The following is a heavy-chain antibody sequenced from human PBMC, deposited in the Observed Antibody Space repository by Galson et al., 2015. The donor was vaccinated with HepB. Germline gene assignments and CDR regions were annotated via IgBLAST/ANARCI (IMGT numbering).Heavy chain of an antibody. CDR3: AKGKAAAGTWYFDL. CDR1: GFTFDDYT. J-gene: IGHJ2*01. CDR2: ISWDGGST. D-gene: IGHD6-13*01. Sequence: SLRLSCAASGFTFDDYTMHWVRQAPGKGLEWVSLISWDGGSTYYADSVKGRFTISRDNSKNSLYLQMNSLRTEDTALYYCAKGKAAAGTWYFDLWGRGTLVTVSS. V-gene: IGHV3-43*01.